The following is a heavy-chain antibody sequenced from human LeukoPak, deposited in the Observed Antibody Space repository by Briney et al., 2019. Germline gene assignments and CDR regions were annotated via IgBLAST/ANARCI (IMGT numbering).Heavy chain of an antibody. V-gene: IGHV4-34*01. CDR3: VRTLWDYYYYYYMDV. CDR2: INHSGST. CDR1: GGSFSGYY. Sequence: SETLSLTCAVYGGSFSGYYWSWIRQPPGKGLEWIGDINHSGSTNYNPSLTSRVTISVDTSKNQFSLKLSSVTAADTAVYYCVRTLWDYYYYYYMDVWGKGTTVTVSS. J-gene: IGHJ6*03. D-gene: IGHD2/OR15-2a*01.